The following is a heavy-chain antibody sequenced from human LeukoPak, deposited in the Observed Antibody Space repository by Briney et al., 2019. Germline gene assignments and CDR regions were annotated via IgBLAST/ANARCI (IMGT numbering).Heavy chain of an antibody. Sequence: SETLSLTCTVSGGSINGYYCSWVRQSPGKGLESLGYIYYTGSTNYNPSLKSRVTMLVDTSRNQFFLRLSSVTAADTAVYYCARFSEYYHSSVHYLDYWGQGSLVSVSS. CDR3: ARFSEYYHSSVHYLDY. J-gene: IGHJ4*02. CDR1: GGSINGYY. CDR2: IYYTGST. V-gene: IGHV4-59*01. D-gene: IGHD3-22*01.